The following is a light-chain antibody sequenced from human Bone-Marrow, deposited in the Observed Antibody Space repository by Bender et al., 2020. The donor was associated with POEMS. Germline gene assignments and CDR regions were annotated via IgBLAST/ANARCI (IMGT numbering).Light chain of an antibody. CDR1: SSNIGAHA. CDR3: AVWDDSLNGWV. J-gene: IGLJ3*02. CDR2: SSH. Sequence: GSSSNIGAHAVNWYQHLPGTAPKLLIYSSHRRPSEVPDRFSGSRSGTSASLAISGLQSEDEADYYCAVWDDSLNGWVFGGGTKLTVL. V-gene: IGLV1-44*01.